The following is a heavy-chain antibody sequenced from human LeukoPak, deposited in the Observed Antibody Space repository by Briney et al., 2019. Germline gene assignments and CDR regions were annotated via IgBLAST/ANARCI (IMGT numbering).Heavy chain of an antibody. CDR2: IYYSGST. CDR1: GGSIGSSSYY. J-gene: IGHJ4*02. D-gene: IGHD6-19*01. CDR3: ARLPGYSSGTIDY. V-gene: IGHV4-39*01. Sequence: PSETLSLTCTVSGGSIGSSSYYWGWIRQPPGKGLEWIGSIYYSGSTYYNPSLKSRVTISVDTSKNQFSLKLSSVTAADTAVYYCARLPGYSSGTIDYWGQGTLVTVSS.